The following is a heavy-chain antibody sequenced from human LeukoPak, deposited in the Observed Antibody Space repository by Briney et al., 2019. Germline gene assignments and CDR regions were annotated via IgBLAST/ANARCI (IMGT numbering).Heavy chain of an antibody. Sequence: GGSLRLSCAASGFTFSTYTMSWVRQAPGKGLEWVSVISGNGINIYYADSVKGRLTISGDNSKNTLYLQISSLRAEDTALYYCAKHPASGNFDYWGQGTLLIVSS. CDR2: ISGNGINI. CDR3: AKHPASGNFDY. V-gene: IGHV3-23*01. J-gene: IGHJ4*02. CDR1: GFTFSTYT.